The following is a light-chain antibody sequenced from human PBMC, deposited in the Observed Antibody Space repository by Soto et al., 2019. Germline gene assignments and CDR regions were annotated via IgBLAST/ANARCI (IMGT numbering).Light chain of an antibody. Sequence: EVEMTKSPFTLYVSTGERATLSFSASHSVSSNLSWYHQKPGQAPRLLIYGASTRATGIPARFSGSGSGTEFTLTISSLQSEDFAVYYCQQRNDWRRGPFGQ. CDR2: GAS. J-gene: IGKJ5*01. CDR1: HSVSSN. CDR3: QQRNDWRRGP. V-gene: IGKV3-15*01.